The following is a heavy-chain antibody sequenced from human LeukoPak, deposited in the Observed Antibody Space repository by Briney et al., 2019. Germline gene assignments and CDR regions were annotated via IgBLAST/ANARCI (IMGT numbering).Heavy chain of an antibody. CDR2: INQDGSAK. CDR3: ARDRPFYYGSGSYLDY. Sequence: GGSLRLSCAASGFNFRNYWMTWVRQAPGKGLEWVANINQDGSAKYYVGSVKGRFTISRDNAKNSLYLQMNSLRAEDTAVYYCARDRPFYYGSGSYLDYWGQGTLVTVSS. J-gene: IGHJ4*02. D-gene: IGHD3-10*01. V-gene: IGHV3-7*01. CDR1: GFNFRNYW.